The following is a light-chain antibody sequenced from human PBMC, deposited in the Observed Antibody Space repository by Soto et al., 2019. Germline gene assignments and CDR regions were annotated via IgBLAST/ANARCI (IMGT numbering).Light chain of an antibody. Sequence: DIQMTQSPSSLSASVGDTVTITCRASQSISVHLNWYQQKPGKVPKLLIYAASNLQSGVPSSFSGSGSETDFALTSISLQPEVFATYYCQQSYITPYTFGQGTKLQIK. CDR3: QQSYITPYT. CDR2: AAS. V-gene: IGKV1-39*01. CDR1: QSISVH. J-gene: IGKJ2*01.